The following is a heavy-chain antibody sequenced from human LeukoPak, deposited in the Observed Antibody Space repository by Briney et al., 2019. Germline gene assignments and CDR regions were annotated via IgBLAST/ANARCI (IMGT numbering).Heavy chain of an antibody. CDR1: GGTFSNYA. Sequence: GSSVKASCKASGGTFSNYAISWVRQAPGQGLEWVANIKGSDKGHVDSVKGRFSVSRDDARNSLYLQMDSLRAEDTAVYYCARDVDWNYDLWGQGTVVRVSS. V-gene: IGHV3-7*01. J-gene: IGHJ4*02. D-gene: IGHD1-7*01. CDR3: ARDVDWNYDL. CDR2: IKGSDK.